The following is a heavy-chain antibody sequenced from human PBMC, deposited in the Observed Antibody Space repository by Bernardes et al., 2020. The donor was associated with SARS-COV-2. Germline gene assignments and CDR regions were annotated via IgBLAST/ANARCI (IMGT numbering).Heavy chain of an antibody. Sequence: ASVKVSCKASGYTFTDYYIHWVRQAPGQGLEWMGWINPNSGGTKYAQNFQGRVTTTSDTSITTAYMELSSLKSDDTAVYYCARGYNTDYWGQGTLVTVSS. D-gene: IGHD1-1*01. CDR3: ARGYNTDY. V-gene: IGHV1-2*02. CDR2: INPNSGGT. J-gene: IGHJ4*02. CDR1: GYTFTDYY.